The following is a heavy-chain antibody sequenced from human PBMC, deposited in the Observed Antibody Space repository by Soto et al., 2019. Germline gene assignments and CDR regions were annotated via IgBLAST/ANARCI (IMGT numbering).Heavy chain of an antibody. V-gene: IGHV3-21*01. D-gene: IGHD6-13*01. CDR1: GFTFSSDS. Sequence: EVQLVESGGGLVKPGGSLRLSCAASGFTFSSDSMNWVRQAPGKGLEWVSLISSTSSYTYYADSVKGRFTISRDNAKNSLYLQMNSLRAEDAAVYYCAREGGSSSLDYWGQGTLVTVSS. CDR3: AREGGSSSLDY. CDR2: ISSTSSYT. J-gene: IGHJ4*02.